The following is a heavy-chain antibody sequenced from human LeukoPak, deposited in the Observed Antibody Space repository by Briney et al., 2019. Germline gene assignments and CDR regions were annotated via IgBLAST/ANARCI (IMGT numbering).Heavy chain of an antibody. V-gene: IGHV3-73*01. Sequence: AGGSLRLSCGTSGFSFSGSTMHWVRQASGKGLEWVGRIRSKTDNYATAYAASVKGRFTISRDDSKNTAYLQMNSLKTEDTAVYYCAGHGTFTNYYYTMDVWGQGTTVTVS. J-gene: IGHJ6*02. D-gene: IGHD2-8*01. CDR3: AGHGTFTNYYYTMDV. CDR2: IRSKTDNYAT. CDR1: GFSFSGST.